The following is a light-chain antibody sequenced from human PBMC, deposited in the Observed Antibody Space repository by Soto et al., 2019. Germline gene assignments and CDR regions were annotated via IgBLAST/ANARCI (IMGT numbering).Light chain of an antibody. V-gene: IGLV1-51*02. CDR3: GTWDSSLSAGV. Sequence: QSVLTQPPSVSAAPGQTVTISCSGSSSNIGNNYVSWYQQLPRTAPKLLIYEDNKRPSGIPDRFSGSKSGTSATLGITGLQTGDEADYYCGTWDSSLSAGVFGGGTQLTVL. CDR2: EDN. J-gene: IGLJ7*01. CDR1: SSNIGNNY.